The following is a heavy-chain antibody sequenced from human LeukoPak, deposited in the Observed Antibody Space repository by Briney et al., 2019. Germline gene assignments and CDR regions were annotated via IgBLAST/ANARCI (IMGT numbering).Heavy chain of an antibody. D-gene: IGHD4-17*01. Sequence: GGSLRLSCAASGFLVSSNYMTWVRQAPGKGLEWASVIYSGGSTYYADSVKGRFTISRDNSKNTLYLQMNSLRAEDTAVYYCARPQTTASWDAFDIWGQGTMVTVSS. CDR3: ARPQTTASWDAFDI. J-gene: IGHJ3*02. CDR2: IYSGGST. V-gene: IGHV3-66*04. CDR1: GFLVSSNY.